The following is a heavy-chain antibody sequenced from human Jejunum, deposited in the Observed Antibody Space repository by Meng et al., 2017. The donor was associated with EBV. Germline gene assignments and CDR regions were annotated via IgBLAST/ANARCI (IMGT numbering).Heavy chain of an antibody. J-gene: IGHJ5*02. CDR1: GESLSKYY. CDR3: ARLIVDPIDNWFDP. CDR2: MNHDGRA. V-gene: IGHV4-34*01. Sequence: QVQIQEWGAGLLKPSXTLSLICTVYGESLSKYYWSWIRQPPGKGPQWIGEMNHDGRANYNPSLKSRVTMSVDTSKNQVSLKLSSVTAADTAIYYCARLIVDPIDNWFDPRGPGTLVTVSS. D-gene: IGHD2-8*01.